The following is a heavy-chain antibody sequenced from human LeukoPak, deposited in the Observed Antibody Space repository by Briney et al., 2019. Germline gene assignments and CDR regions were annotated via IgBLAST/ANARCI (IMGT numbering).Heavy chain of an antibody. V-gene: IGHV4-4*09. Sequence: SETLSLTCTVSGGSISSYYWSWIRQPPGKGLEWIGYIYPSGSTNYNPSLKSRVTISVETSKNQFSLKLSSVTAADTAVYYCARGYSGYTSFDYWGQGTLVTVSS. CDR2: IYPSGST. D-gene: IGHD5-12*01. CDR1: GGSISSYY. J-gene: IGHJ4*02. CDR3: ARGYSGYTSFDY.